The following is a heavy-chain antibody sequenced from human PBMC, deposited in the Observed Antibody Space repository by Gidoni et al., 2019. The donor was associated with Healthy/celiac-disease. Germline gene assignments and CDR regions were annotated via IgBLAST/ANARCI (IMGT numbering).Heavy chain of an antibody. CDR3: ARVGYYDSSGYYDY. CDR2: ISNDGSNK. CDR1: GFTFSSYA. Sequence: QVQLVASGGGVVQPGRSLRLSCAASGFTFSSYAMPWVRQAPGKGLEWVAVISNDGSNKYYADSVKGRFTISRDNSKNTLYLQMNSLRAEDTAVYYCARVGYYDSSGYYDYWGQGTLVTVSS. J-gene: IGHJ4*02. D-gene: IGHD3-22*01. V-gene: IGHV3-30-3*01.